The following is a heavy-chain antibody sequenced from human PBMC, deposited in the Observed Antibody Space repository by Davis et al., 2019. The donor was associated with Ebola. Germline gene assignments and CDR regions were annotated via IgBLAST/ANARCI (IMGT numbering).Heavy chain of an antibody. CDR3: ARSSGQTGDLFDY. Sequence: QTLSLTCAVSGGSISSYYWSWIRQPPGKALEWLALIDWDDDKYYSTSLKTRLTISKDTSKNQVVLTMTNMDPVDTATYYCARSSGQTGDLFDYWGQGTLVTVSS. CDR2: IDWDDDK. V-gene: IGHV2-70*01. J-gene: IGHJ4*02. CDR1: GGSISSYYW. D-gene: IGHD6-19*01.